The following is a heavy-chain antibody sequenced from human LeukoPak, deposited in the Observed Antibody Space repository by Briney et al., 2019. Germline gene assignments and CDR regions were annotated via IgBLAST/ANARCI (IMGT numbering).Heavy chain of an antibody. CDR3: ASAYCCGSGNYDY. V-gene: IGHV3-66*01. CDR2: INNRGNT. D-gene: IGHD3-10*01. Sequence: GGSLRPSCAASEFNVSNSYMGWVRQAPGKGLEWVSIINNRGNTNHADSVKGRFAISRSKSKNSLFLQMNSLRAEDTAVYYRASAYCCGSGNYDYWGHGTLVTVSS. CDR1: EFNVSNSY. J-gene: IGHJ4*01.